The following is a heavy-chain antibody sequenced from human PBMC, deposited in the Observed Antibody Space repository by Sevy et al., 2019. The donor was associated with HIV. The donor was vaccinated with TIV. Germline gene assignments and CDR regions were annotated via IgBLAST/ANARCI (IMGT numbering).Heavy chain of an antibody. Sequence: GGSLRLSCAASGFTFSSYAMHWVRQAPGKGLEWMAVISYDGSNKYYADSVKGRFTISRDNSKNTLYLQMNSLRAEDTAVYYCARDFHCSGGSCYSGHEYFQHWGQGTLVTVSS. D-gene: IGHD2-15*01. J-gene: IGHJ1*01. CDR1: GFTFSSYA. CDR2: ISYDGSNK. V-gene: IGHV3-30-3*01. CDR3: ARDFHCSGGSCYSGHEYFQH.